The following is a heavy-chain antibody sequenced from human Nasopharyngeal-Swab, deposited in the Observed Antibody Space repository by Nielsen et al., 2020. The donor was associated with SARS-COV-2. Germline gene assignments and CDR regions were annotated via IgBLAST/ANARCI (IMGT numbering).Heavy chain of an antibody. D-gene: IGHD3-3*01. CDR3: ATNDLWSGYYLY. J-gene: IGHJ4*02. CDR1: GDSISSLY. CDR2: FYNSGIS. V-gene: IGHV4-59*11. Sequence: SETLSLTCTVSGDSISSLYWSWIRQAPGKGLDWIGYFYNSGISNYNPSLENRVTISGDTSKNQFSLQLKSATAADTAVYYCATNDLWSGYYLYWGQGTLVTVSS.